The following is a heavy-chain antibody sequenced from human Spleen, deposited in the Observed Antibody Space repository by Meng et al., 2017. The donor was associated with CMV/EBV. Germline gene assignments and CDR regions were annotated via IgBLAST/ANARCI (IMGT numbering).Heavy chain of an antibody. V-gene: IGHV3-49*04. CDR1: GFNFGDYA. Sequence: GESLKISCTVSGFNFGDYAMTWVRQAPGKGLEWVGFIRRNAYGGTTEYAASVRGRFTISRDDSKSIAYLQMNSLKTEDTAVYYCTRWHSGSNFDYWGQGTLVTVSS. CDR2: IRRNAYGGTT. D-gene: IGHD1-26*01. CDR3: TRWHSGSNFDY. J-gene: IGHJ4*02.